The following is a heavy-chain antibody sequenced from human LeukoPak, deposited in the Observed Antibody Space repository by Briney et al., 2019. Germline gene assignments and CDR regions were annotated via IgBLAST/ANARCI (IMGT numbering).Heavy chain of an antibody. Sequence: GASVKVSCKASGYTFTAFHMHWVRQAPGQGLEWMGRINPNSGGTKYAQKFQGRVTMTTDTSINTAYLELSRLRSDDTAVYYCARGYSSSWLDYWGQGTLVTVSS. CDR3: ARGYSSSWLDY. CDR1: GYTFTAFH. J-gene: IGHJ4*02. CDR2: INPNSGGT. D-gene: IGHD6-13*01. V-gene: IGHV1-2*06.